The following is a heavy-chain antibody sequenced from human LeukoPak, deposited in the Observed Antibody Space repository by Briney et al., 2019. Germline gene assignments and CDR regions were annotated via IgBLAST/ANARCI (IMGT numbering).Heavy chain of an antibody. CDR2: INPNSGGT. J-gene: IGHJ4*02. Sequence: ASVKVSCKASGYTFTGYYMHWVRQAPGQGLEWMGWINPNSGGTNYAQKFQGRVTMTRDTSISTAYMELNRLRSDDTAVYYCARVPYSRRPYFDYWGQGTLVTVSS. CDR1: GYTFTGYY. CDR3: ARVPYSRRPYFDY. D-gene: IGHD6-13*01. V-gene: IGHV1-2*02.